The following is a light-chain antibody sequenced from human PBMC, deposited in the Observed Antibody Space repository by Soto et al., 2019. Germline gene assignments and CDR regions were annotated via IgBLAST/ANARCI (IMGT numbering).Light chain of an antibody. Sequence: EIVMTQSPATLSVSPGERATLSCRASQSISSSFLAWYQQKPGQAPRLLISGASSRATGIPDRFSGSGSGTDFTLTINRLEPEDFAVYYCQQYHDTGTFGQGTKVDIK. CDR3: QQYHDTGT. CDR2: GAS. CDR1: QSISSSF. V-gene: IGKV3-20*01. J-gene: IGKJ1*01.